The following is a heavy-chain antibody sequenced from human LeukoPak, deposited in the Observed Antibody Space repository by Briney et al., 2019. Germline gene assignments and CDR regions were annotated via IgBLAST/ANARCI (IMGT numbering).Heavy chain of an antibody. V-gene: IGHV1-2*06. CDR1: GYTFTGYY. CDR3: ARDQEGFDY. CDR2: INPNSGGT. Sequence: ASVKVSCKASGYTFTGYYMHWVRQAPGQGLEWMGRINPNSGGTNYAQKFQGRVTVTRDTSITTAYMELSGLRSEDTAVYYCARDQEGFDYWGQGTVVTVSS. J-gene: IGHJ4*02.